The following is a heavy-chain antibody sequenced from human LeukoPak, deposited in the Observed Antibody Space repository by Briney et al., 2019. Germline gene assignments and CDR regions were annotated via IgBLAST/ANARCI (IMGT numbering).Heavy chain of an antibody. CDR3: ARLDGYSIPDYFDY. Sequence: SVKVSCKASGGTFSSYAISWVRQAPGQGLEWMGRIIPILGIANYAQKFQGRVTITADKSTSTAYMELSSLRSEDTAVHYCARLDGYSIPDYFDYWGQGTLVTVSS. V-gene: IGHV1-69*04. J-gene: IGHJ4*02. CDR1: GGTFSSYA. CDR2: IIPILGIA. D-gene: IGHD2-15*01.